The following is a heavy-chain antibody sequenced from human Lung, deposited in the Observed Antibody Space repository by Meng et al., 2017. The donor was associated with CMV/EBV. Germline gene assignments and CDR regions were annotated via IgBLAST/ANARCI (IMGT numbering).Heavy chain of an antibody. CDR1: GFTFSRYW. CDR2: INNDESRK. V-gene: IGHV3-74*01. D-gene: IGHD4-17*01. CDR3: ARERFDYGDYGLDY. Sequence: GGSXRLXCAASGFTFSRYWMHWARQAPGKGLVWVSRINNDESRKTYADSVKGRFTISRDSAKNTLYLQMNSLRAEDTAVYYCARERFDYGDYGLDYWGQGXLITVSS. J-gene: IGHJ4*02.